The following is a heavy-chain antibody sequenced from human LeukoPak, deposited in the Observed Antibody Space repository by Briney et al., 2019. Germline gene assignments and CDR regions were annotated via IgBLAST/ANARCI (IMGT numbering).Heavy chain of an antibody. CDR2: ISYDGSNK. V-gene: IGHV3-30-3*01. Sequence: GGSLRLSCAASGFTFSSYAMHWVRQAPGKGLEWVAVISYDGSNKYYADSVKGRFTISRDNSKNTLYLQMNSLRAEDTAVYYCARLRGTGTTYYYFDYWGQRTLVTVSS. J-gene: IGHJ4*02. CDR1: GFTFSSYA. CDR3: ARLRGTGTTYYYFDY. D-gene: IGHD1-7*01.